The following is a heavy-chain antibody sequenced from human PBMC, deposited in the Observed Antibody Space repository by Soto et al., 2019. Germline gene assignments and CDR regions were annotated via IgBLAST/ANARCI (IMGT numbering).Heavy chain of an antibody. V-gene: IGHV4-59*06. CDR3: ARRYCYGYWPPWWFDP. D-gene: IGHD5-18*01. J-gene: IGHJ5*02. CDR1: GGSISSYY. Sequence: SDTLSLTCTVPGGSISSYYWSWIRQPPGKGLEWIGYIYYSGSTYYNPSLKSRVTISVDTSKNQFSLKLGSVTAADTAVYYCARRYCYGYWPPWWFDPWGQGTLGTGSS. CDR2: IYYSGST.